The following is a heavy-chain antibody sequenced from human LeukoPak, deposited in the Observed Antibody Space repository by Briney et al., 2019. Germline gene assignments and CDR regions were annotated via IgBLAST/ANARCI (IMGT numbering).Heavy chain of an antibody. CDR2: ISGSGGST. D-gene: IGHD6-13*01. CDR1: GFTFSSYG. CDR3: ARIAAAGTYGCNWFDP. V-gene: IGHV3-23*01. J-gene: IGHJ5*02. Sequence: GGSLRLSCAASGFTFSSYGMSWVRQAPGKGLEWVSAISGSGGSTYYADSVKGRFTISRDNSKNTLYLQMNSLRAEDTAVYYCARIAAAGTYGCNWFDPWGQGTLVTVSS.